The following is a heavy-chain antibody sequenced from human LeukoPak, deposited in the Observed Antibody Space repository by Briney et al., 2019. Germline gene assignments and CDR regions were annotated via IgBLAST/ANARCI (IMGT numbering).Heavy chain of an antibody. D-gene: IGHD1-26*01. V-gene: IGHV3-33*08. CDR2: IWYDGSKK. CDR3: ARLSGSHFDD. Sequence: GGSLRLSCAASGFTFSSYWMSWVRQAPGKGLEWVAVIWYDGSKKYYTDSVEGRFTISRDNSKNTLYLQMNSLRAEDTAVYYCARLSGSHFDDWGQGTLVTVSS. J-gene: IGHJ4*02. CDR1: GFTFSSYW.